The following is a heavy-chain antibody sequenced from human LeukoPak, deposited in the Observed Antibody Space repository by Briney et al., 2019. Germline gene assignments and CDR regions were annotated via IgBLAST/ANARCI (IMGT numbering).Heavy chain of an antibody. Sequence: PSETLSLTCTVSGYSISSGYYWGWIRQPPGKGLEWIGSIYHTGSTYYNPSLKSRITISVDTSKNQFSLKLSSVTAADTAVYYCARHVNYRRWFDPWGQGTLVTVSS. CDR2: IYHTGST. D-gene: IGHD3-16*02. CDR1: GYSISSGYY. CDR3: ARHVNYRRWFDP. J-gene: IGHJ5*02. V-gene: IGHV4-38-2*02.